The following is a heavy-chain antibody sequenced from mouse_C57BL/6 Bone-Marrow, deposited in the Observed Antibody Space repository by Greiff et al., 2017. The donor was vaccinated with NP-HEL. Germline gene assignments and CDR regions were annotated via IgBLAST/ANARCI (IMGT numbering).Heavy chain of an antibody. CDR1: GYTFTDYY. Sequence: EVQLQQSGPELVKPGASVKISCKASGYTFTDYYMNWVKQSHGKSLEWIGDINPNNGGTSYNQKFKGKATLTVDKSSSTAYMELRSLTSEDSAVYYCARPYSNYFRSMDYWGQGTSVTVSS. V-gene: IGHV1-26*01. D-gene: IGHD2-5*01. CDR2: INPNNGGT. CDR3: ARPYSNYFRSMDY. J-gene: IGHJ4*01.